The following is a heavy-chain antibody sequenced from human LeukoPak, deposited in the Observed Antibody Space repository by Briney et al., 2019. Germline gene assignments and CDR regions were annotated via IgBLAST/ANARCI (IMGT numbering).Heavy chain of an antibody. J-gene: IGHJ3*02. CDR1: GYTFTGYY. V-gene: IGHV1-2*04. D-gene: IGHD2-2*01. CDR2: IYPNSGGT. CDR3: ARGGELTSFYDAFDI. Sequence: ASVKVSCKASGYTFTGYYMHWVRQATGQGLEWMAWIYPNSGGTNYAQKFQGWVTMTRDTSISTAYMELSRLRSDDTAVYYCARGGELTSFYDAFDIWGQGTMVTVSS.